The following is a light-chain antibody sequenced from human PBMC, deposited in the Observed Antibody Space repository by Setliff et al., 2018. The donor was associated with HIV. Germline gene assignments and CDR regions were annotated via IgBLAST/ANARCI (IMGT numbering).Light chain of an antibody. Sequence: QSVLTQPASVSGSPGQSITISCTATSSDVGAYNFVSWYQQHPGKAPKLMIYEVSNRPSGVSNRFSGSKSGNTASLTISGLQAEDEADYFCSSYTISSTRLFGTGTKVTVL. V-gene: IGLV2-14*01. CDR3: SSYTISSTRL. CDR2: EVS. CDR1: SSDVGAYNF. J-gene: IGLJ1*01.